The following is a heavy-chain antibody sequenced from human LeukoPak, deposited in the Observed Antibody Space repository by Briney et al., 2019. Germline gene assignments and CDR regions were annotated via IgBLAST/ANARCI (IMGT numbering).Heavy chain of an antibody. D-gene: IGHD3-9*01. J-gene: IGHJ4*02. CDR3: ASGLRYFDPSG. Sequence: PSETLSLTCTVSGGSISSCSYYWSWIRQPAGQGLEWIVRIYASGSTNYNPSLKSRVTISVDTSKTQCSLKLSSVTAADTAVYYCASGLRYFDPSGWGQGSLVTVHS. V-gene: IGHV4-61*02. CDR2: IYASGST. CDR1: GGSISSCSYY.